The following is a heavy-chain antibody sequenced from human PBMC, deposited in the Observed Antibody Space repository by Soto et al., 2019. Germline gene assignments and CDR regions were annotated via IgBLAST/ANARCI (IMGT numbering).Heavy chain of an antibody. CDR3: ARKDFWSGYY. CDR1: GFTFSSYS. V-gene: IGHV3-48*01. D-gene: IGHD3-3*01. Sequence: GGSLRLSCAASGFTFSSYSMNWVRQAPGKGLEWVSYISSSSSTIYYADSVKGRFTISRDNAKNSLYLQMNSLRAEDTAVYYCARKDFWSGYYWGQGTLVTVSS. CDR2: ISSSSSTI. J-gene: IGHJ4*02.